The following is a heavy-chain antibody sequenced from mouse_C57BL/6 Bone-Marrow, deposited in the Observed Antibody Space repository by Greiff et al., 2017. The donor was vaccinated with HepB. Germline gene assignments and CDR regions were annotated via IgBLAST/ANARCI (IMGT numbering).Heavy chain of an antibody. CDR3: TTGTGY. Sequence: LVESGAELVRPGASVTLSCKASGYTFTDYEMHWVKQTPVHGLEWIGAIDPETGGTAYNQKFKGKAILTADKSSSTAYMELRSLTSEDSAVYYCTTGTGYWGQGTTLTVSS. D-gene: IGHD4-1*01. CDR1: GYTFTDYE. V-gene: IGHV1-15*01. J-gene: IGHJ2*01. CDR2: IDPETGGT.